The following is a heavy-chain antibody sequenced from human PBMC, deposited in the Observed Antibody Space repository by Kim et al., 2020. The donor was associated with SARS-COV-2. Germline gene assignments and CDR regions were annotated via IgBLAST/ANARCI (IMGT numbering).Heavy chain of an antibody. V-gene: IGHV3-23*05. D-gene: IGHD3-10*01. J-gene: IGHJ4*02. Sequence: YADSVKGRFTIARDRSKNTLSLQMNSLRAEDTALYYGAKALRGLDMAFDYWGQGTPVTVSS. CDR3: AKALRGLDMAFDY.